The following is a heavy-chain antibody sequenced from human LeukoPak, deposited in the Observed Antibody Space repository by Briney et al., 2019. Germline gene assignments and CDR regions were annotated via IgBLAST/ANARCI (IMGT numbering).Heavy chain of an antibody. V-gene: IGHV1-2*06. J-gene: IGHJ6*03. D-gene: IGHD5-18*01. CDR3: ARVLEYSYGYYYYMDV. CDR2: INPNSGGT. CDR1: GYTFTGYY. Sequence: ASVKVSCKASGYTFTGYYMHWVRQAPGQGLEWMGRINPNSGGTNYAQKFRGGVTMTRDTSISTAYMELSRLRSDDTAVYYCARVLEYSYGYYYYMDVWAKGPRSPSP.